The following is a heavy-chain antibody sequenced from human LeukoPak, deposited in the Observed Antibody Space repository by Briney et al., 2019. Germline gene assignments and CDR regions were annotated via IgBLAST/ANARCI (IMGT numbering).Heavy chain of an antibody. D-gene: IGHD3-10*01. J-gene: IGHJ4*02. CDR2: IYYSGTT. CDR1: GGSISSGGYS. CDR3: AKHYMGSSYNHGLDC. Sequence: SQTLSLTCAVSGGSISSGGYSWSWIRQPPGKGLEWIGSIYYSGTTYYNPSLKSRVTISVDTSKNQFSLKLSSVTAADTALYYCAKHYMGSSYNHGLDCWGQGTLVAVSS. V-gene: IGHV4-30-2*03.